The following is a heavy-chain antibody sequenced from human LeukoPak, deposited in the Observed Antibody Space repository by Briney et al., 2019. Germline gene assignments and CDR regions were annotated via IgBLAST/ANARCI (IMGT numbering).Heavy chain of an antibody. V-gene: IGHV4-59*01. CDR2: IYYTGST. CDR3: ARAVLATKSEHRFDS. CDR1: GGSISSYY. D-gene: IGHD1/OR15-1a*01. J-gene: IGHJ5*01. Sequence: KTSETLSLTCTVSGGSISSYYWNWIRQPPGKGLEWIGYIYYTGSTNYNSSLKSRVTISVDTSKNQFSLNLSSVTAADTAMYYCARAVLATKSEHRFDSWGQGTLVTVSS.